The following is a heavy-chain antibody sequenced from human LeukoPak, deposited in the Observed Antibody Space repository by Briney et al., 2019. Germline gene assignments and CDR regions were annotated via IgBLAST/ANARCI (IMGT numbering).Heavy chain of an antibody. CDR2: IIPIFGTA. Sequence: ASVKVSCKASGGTFSSYAISWVRQAPGQGLEWMGGIIPIFGTANYAQKFQGRVTITTDESTSTAYMELSSLRSEDTAVYYCARDPLHRSPLTLSGNHYYYYYMDVWGKGTTVTVSS. CDR1: GGTFSSYA. D-gene: IGHD1-1*01. J-gene: IGHJ6*03. V-gene: IGHV1-69*05. CDR3: ARDPLHRSPLTLSGNHYYYYYMDV.